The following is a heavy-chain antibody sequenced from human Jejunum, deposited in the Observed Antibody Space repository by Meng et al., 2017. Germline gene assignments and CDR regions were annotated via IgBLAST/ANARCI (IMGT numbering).Heavy chain of an antibody. V-gene: IGHV4-4*02. CDR1: GDSIRSPNW. D-gene: IGHD5-12*01. CDR3: ARGVGDIRVGFDY. J-gene: IGHJ4*02. CDR2: IHHSGRT. Sequence: QRSGPGLGKPSATLSLTCAVSGDSIRSPNWWDWLRQPPGKGLEWIGEIHHSGRTNFISSLKSRVSISVDESKNQFSLTLKSVTAADTAVYYCARGVGDIRVGFDYWGQGILVTVSS.